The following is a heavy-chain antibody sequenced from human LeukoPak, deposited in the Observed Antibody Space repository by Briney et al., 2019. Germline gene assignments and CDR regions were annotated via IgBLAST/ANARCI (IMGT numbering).Heavy chain of an antibody. V-gene: IGHV3-74*01. CDR2: INSDGSIT. CDR1: GFTFTTYW. D-gene: IGHD5-18*01. CDR3: ARDAVDTANAV. J-gene: IGHJ6*02. Sequence: GVSLRRSCAASGFTFTTYWMHRVRQAPGKGLVWVSHINSDGSITSYADSVKGRFTISRDNAKNTLYLQMNSLRAEDTAVYYCARDAVDTANAVWGQGTTVTVS.